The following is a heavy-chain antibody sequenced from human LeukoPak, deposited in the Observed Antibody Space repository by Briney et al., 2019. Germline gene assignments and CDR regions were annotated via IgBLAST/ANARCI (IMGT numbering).Heavy chain of an antibody. D-gene: IGHD3-16*02. CDR3: ARGCYDYVWGSYPKRYYFDY. CDR2: INHSGST. J-gene: IGHJ4*02. CDR1: GDSISSSSYY. V-gene: IGHV4-39*07. Sequence: PSETLSLTCTVSGDSISSSSYYWGWIRQSPGKGLEWFGEINHSGSTNYNPSLKSRVTISVDTSKNQFSLKLSSVTAADTAVYYCARGCYDYVWGSYPKRYYFDYWGQGTLVTVSS.